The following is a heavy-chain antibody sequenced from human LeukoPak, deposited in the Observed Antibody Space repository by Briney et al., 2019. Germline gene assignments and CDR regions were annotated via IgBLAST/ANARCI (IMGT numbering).Heavy chain of an antibody. V-gene: IGHV1-2*06. CDR3: ARVGRESSTGWLDY. Sequence: ASVKVSCKASGYTFIDCYFNWVRQAPGQGPEWMGRINVKSGATDYAQKFQGRVTVTRDTSISTAYMELSSLRSDDTAVYYCARVGRESSTGWLDYWSQGTLVTVSS. J-gene: IGHJ4*02. CDR2: INVKSGAT. CDR1: GYTFIDCY. D-gene: IGHD6-19*01.